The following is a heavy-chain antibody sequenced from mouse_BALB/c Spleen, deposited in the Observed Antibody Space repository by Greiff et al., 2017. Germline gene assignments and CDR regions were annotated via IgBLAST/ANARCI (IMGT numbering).Heavy chain of an antibody. J-gene: IGHJ4*01. CDR3: ARSRYDAMDY. V-gene: IGHV2-2*02. Sequence: VMLVESGPGLVQPSQSLSITCTVSGFSFTSYGVHWVRQSPGKGLEWLGVIWSGGSTDYNAAFISRLSISKDNSKSHVFFKMNSLQANDTAIYYCARSRYDAMDYWGQGTSVTVSS. CDR2: IWSGGST. CDR1: GFSFTSYG.